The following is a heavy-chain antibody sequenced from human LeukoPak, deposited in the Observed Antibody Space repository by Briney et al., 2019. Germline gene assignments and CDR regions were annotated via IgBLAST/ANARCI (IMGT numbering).Heavy chain of an antibody. Sequence: PSETLSLTCTVSGGSISSYYWSWIRQPPGKGLEWIGYIYYSGSTNYNPSLKSRVTVSVDTSKNQFSLKLSSVTAADTAVYYCARHAFSGSYYDYWGQGTLVTVSS. V-gene: IGHV4-59*08. CDR1: GGSISSYY. D-gene: IGHD1-26*01. J-gene: IGHJ4*02. CDR3: ARHAFSGSYYDY. CDR2: IYYSGST.